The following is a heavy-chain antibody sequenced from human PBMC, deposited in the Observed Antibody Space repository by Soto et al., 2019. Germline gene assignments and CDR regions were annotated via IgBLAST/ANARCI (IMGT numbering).Heavy chain of an antibody. D-gene: IGHD2-15*01. J-gene: IGHJ6*02. V-gene: IGHV3-48*02. CDR3: ARGYCSGGSCYFVGHYYGMDV. CDR1: GFTFSSYS. CDR2: ISSSSSTI. Sequence: GGSLRLSCAASGFTFSSYSMNWVRQAPGKGLEWVSYISSSSSTIYYADSVKGRFTISRDNAKNSLYLQMNSLRDEDTAVYYCARGYCSGGSCYFVGHYYGMDVWGQGTTVTVSS.